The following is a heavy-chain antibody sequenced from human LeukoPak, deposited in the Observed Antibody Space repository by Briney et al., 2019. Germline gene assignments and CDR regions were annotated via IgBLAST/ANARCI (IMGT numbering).Heavy chain of an antibody. Sequence: GASVKVSCKASGYTFTSYGISWVRQAPGQGLEWMGWISAYNGNTNYAQKLQGRVTMTTDTSTSTAYMELRSLRSDDTAVYYCARPPAYCGGDCEGRGMDVWGQGTTVTVSS. V-gene: IGHV1-18*01. CDR3: ARPPAYCGGDCEGRGMDV. CDR2: ISAYNGNT. D-gene: IGHD2-21*02. J-gene: IGHJ6*02. CDR1: GYTFTSYG.